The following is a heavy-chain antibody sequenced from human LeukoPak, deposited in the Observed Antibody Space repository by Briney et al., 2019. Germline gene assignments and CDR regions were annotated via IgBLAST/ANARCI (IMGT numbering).Heavy chain of an antibody. D-gene: IGHD3-22*01. CDR1: GITLSCHG. Sequence: GGAPRLSLAASGITLSCHGMQRGRPAPGKGLGGGGVIWYDGGNKYYADSVKGRFTISRDNSKNTLYLQMNSLRAEDTAVYYCARERDYDSSGYYVFGYWGQGTLVTVSS. J-gene: IGHJ4*02. CDR2: IWYDGGNK. CDR3: ARERDYDSSGYYVFGY. V-gene: IGHV3-33*01.